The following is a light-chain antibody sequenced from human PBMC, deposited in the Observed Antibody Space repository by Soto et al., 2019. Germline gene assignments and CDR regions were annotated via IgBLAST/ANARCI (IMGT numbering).Light chain of an antibody. Sequence: QSALAQPASVSGSPGQSITISCTGTSSEVGAYDFVSWYQQHPDKAPKLMIFEVSNRPSGVSDRFSGSKSVNTATLTISGLQAEDEADYYRSSYTISSTPVFGIGSKVTVL. CDR1: SSEVGAYDF. CDR2: EVS. V-gene: IGLV2-14*03. CDR3: SSYTISSTPV. J-gene: IGLJ1*01.